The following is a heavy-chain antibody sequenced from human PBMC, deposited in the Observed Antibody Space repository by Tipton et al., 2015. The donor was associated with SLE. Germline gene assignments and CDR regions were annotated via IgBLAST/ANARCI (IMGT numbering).Heavy chain of an antibody. CDR1: DGSLRDYY. D-gene: IGHD6-13*01. CDR2: IDHSGNS. V-gene: IGHV4-34*01. CDR3: ATEEGYRNRFDT. J-gene: IGHJ5*02. Sequence: TLSLTCTVSDGSLRDYYWSWVRQPPGKGLEWIGQIDHSGNSKYNPSLRSRVTMSVDTSQDQLSLKLISVTAADTAVYYCATEEGYRNRFDTWGQGILVTVSS.